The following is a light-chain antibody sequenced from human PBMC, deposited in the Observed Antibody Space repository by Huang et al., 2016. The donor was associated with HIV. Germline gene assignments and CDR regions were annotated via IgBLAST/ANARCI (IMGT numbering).Light chain of an antibody. J-gene: IGKJ4*01. CDR3: QQFSSYSPLT. CDR2: AAS. Sequence: AIQLTQSPSSLSASVGDRVTITCRASQGISNSLVWYQQKPGRAPKLLIYAASTLQSGVTSRVSGSGSGTDFTLTISSLQPEDSATYYCQQFSSYSPLTFGGGTKVEIK. V-gene: IGKV1-13*02. CDR1: QGISNS.